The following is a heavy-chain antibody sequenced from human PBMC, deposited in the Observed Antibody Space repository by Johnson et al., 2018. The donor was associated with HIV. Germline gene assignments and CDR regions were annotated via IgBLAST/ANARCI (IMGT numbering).Heavy chain of an antibody. Sequence: QVQLVESGGAVVQPGRSLRLSCAASAFTFSSYGMHWVRQAPGQGLEWVAVISFDGNNKYYQDAVTCRFTISRDNSRNTLYLQLNSLRAEDTAVYYCAKDLGDAVGTTHDAFDIWGQGTMVTVSS. J-gene: IGHJ3*02. CDR3: AKDLGDAVGTTHDAFDI. D-gene: IGHD1-26*01. V-gene: IGHV3-30*18. CDR2: ISFDGNNK. CDR1: AFTFSSYG.